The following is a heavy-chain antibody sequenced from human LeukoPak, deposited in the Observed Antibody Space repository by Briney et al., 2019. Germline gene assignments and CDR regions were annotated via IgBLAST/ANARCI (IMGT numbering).Heavy chain of an antibody. Sequence: GGSLRLSCAASGFTFDDYAMHWVRQAPGKGLEWVSGISWNSGSIGYADSVKGRFTISRDNAKNSLYLQMNSLRAEDTALYYCAKDIGWEPGPYYFDYWGQGTLVTVSS. J-gene: IGHJ4*02. V-gene: IGHV3-9*01. CDR3: AKDIGWEPGPYYFDY. D-gene: IGHD1-26*01. CDR1: GFTFDDYA. CDR2: ISWNSGSI.